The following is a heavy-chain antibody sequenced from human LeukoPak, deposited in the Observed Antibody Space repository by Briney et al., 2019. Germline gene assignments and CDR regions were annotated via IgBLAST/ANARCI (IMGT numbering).Heavy chain of an antibody. V-gene: IGHV3-48*01. CDR1: GFTFSSYS. Sequence: PGGSLRLSCAASGFTFSSYSMNWVRQAPGKGLEWVSYISSSSSTIYYADSVKGRFTISRDNAKNSLYLQMNSLRAEDTAVYYCARESRGYSYGFDYWGQGTLVTVSS. CDR2: ISSSSSTI. D-gene: IGHD5-18*01. CDR3: ARESRGYSYGFDY. J-gene: IGHJ4*02.